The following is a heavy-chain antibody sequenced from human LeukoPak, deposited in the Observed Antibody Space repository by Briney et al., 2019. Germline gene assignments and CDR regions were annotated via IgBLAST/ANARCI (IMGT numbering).Heavy chain of an antibody. CDR3: ARAGWVY. J-gene: IGHJ4*02. CDR2: ISDSGVTT. V-gene: IGHV3-23*01. CDR1: GFTFSTYA. D-gene: IGHD5-24*01. Sequence: LPGGSLRLSSAASGFTFSTYAMHWVRQAPGKGLDWVSTISDSGVTTYYADSVKGRFTISRDNSKNTVYLQMNSLRTEDTAVYYCARAGWVYWGQGTLVTVSS.